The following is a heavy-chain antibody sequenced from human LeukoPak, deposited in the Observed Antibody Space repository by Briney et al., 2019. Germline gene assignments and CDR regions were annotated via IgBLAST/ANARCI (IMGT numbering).Heavy chain of an antibody. CDR3: ARHKRDYYYYYMDV. Sequence: SETLSLTCAVYGGSFSGYYWSWIRQPPWKGLEWIGEINHSGSTNYNPSLKSRVTISVDTSRNQFSLILSSVTAADTALYYCARHKRDYYYYYMDVWGKGTTVSVSS. CDR2: INHSGST. CDR1: GGSFSGYY. J-gene: IGHJ6*03. V-gene: IGHV4-34*01.